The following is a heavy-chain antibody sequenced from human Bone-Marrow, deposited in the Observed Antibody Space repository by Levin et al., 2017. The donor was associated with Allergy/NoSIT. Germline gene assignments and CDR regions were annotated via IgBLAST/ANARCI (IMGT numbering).Heavy chain of an antibody. V-gene: IGHV5-51*01. CDR2: IYPSDSDT. CDR1: GYSFTSFW. CDR3: ARTVTTVTEADY. D-gene: IGHD4-17*01. Sequence: HGESLKISCKGSGYSFTSFWIGWVRQMPGKGLEWMGIIYPSDSDTRYSPSFQGQVTISVDKSISTAYLQWSSLKASDTAMYYCARTVTTVTEADYWGQGTLVTVSS. J-gene: IGHJ4*02.